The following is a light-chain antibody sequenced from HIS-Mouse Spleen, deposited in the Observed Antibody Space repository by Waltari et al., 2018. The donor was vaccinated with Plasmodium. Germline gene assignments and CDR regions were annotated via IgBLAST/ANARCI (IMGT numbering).Light chain of an antibody. J-gene: IGLJ2*01. CDR3: SSYTSSSTLV. Sequence: QSALTQPASVSGSPGQSITISCTGPRSDGGGYNYVSWYQQHPGKAPNLMIYDVSNRPSGVSNRFSGSKSGNTASLTISGLQAEDEADYYCSSYTSSSTLVFGGGTKLTVL. CDR1: RSDGGGYNY. CDR2: DVS. V-gene: IGLV2-14*03.